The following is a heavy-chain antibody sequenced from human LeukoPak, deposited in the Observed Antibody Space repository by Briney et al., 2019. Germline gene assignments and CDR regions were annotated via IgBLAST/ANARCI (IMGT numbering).Heavy chain of an antibody. J-gene: IGHJ4*02. D-gene: IGHD1-26*01. CDR3: ARRGYSGSYYFDY. CDR1: GGTFSSYA. Sequence: SVKVSCKASGGTFSSYAISWVRQAPGQGLEWMGGIIPVFGTANYAQKFQGRVTITADESTSTAYMELSSLRSEDTAVYYCARRGYSGSYYFDYWGQGTLVTVSS. V-gene: IGHV1-69*13. CDR2: IIPVFGTA.